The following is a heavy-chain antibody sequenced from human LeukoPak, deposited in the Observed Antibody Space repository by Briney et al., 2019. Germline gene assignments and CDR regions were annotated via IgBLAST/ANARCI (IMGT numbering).Heavy chain of an antibody. CDR3: ASDLPRDYDILTGFDY. D-gene: IGHD3-9*01. Sequence: SSETLSLTCTVSGGSISSYYWSWIRQPAGKGLEWIGRIYTSGSTNYNPSLKSRVTMSVDTSKNQFSLKLSSVTAADTAVYYCASDLPRDYDILTGFDYWGQGTLVTVSS. CDR1: GGSISSYY. CDR2: IYTSGST. J-gene: IGHJ4*02. V-gene: IGHV4-4*07.